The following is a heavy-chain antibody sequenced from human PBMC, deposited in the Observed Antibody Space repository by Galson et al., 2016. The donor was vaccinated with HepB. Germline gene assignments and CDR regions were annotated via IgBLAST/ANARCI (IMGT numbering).Heavy chain of an antibody. J-gene: IGHJ6*02. CDR3: ARDRREHRRGRHGSEYAYYYAMDV. CDR1: SDSINSSAYY. Sequence: SETLSLTCTVSSDSINSSAYYWGWIRQSPDMGLEWIGNFYYSGITFYTFYNPSLKSRLTISVDTSKNQFSLNLRSVTAADTAVYFCARDRREHRRGRHGSEYAYYYAMDVWGQGTRSPSP. D-gene: IGHD1-14*01. CDR2: FYYSGITFY. V-gene: IGHV4-39*07.